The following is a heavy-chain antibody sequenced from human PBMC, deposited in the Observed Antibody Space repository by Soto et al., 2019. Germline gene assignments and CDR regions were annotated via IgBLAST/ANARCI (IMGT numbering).Heavy chain of an antibody. V-gene: IGHV4-61*01. J-gene: IGHJ4*02. CDR2: IYYSGST. D-gene: IGHD5-12*01. CDR1: GGSVSSGSYY. Sequence: SETLSLTYTVSGGSVSSGSYYWSWIRQPPGKGLEWIGYIYYSGSTNYNPSLKSRVTISVDTSKNQFSLKLSSVTAADTAVYYCAAGDIVAKFVDYWGQGTLVTVSS. CDR3: AAGDIVAKFVDY.